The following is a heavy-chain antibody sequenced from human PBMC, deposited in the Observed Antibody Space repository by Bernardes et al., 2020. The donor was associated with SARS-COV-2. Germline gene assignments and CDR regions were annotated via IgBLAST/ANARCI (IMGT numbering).Heavy chain of an antibody. CDR2: INPDGSST. D-gene: IGHD2-8*01. V-gene: IGHV3-74*01. CDR3: ARDLGYCTNGVCSP. CDR1: GFIFSSSC. J-gene: IGHJ5*02. Sequence: GGSLRLSCAAPGFIFSSSCFHWVRQAPGKGLVWVSRINPDGSSTNYADSVKGRFTIYRDNAKNTLFLQMSSLRAEDTAMYYCARDLGYCTNGVCSPWGQGTLVTVS.